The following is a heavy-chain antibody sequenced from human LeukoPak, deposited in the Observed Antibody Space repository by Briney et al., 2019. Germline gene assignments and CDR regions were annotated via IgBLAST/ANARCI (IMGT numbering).Heavy chain of an antibody. CDR2: INHSGST. D-gene: IGHD6-13*01. CDR3: ARVGDSSSWYSPIPHFDY. V-gene: IGHV4-34*01. CDR1: GGSFSGYY. Sequence: PSETLSLTCAVYGGSFSGYYWSWIRQPPGKGLEWIGEINHSGSTNYNPSLKSRVTISVDTSKNQFSLKLSSVTAADTAVYYCARVGDSSSWYSPIPHFDYWGQGTLVTVSS. J-gene: IGHJ4*02.